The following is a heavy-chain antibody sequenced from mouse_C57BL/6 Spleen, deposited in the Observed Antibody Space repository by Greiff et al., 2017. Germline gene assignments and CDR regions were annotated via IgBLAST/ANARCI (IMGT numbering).Heavy chain of an antibody. CDR2: IDPSDSYT. CDR3: ARSELFDY. CDR1: GYTFTSYW. J-gene: IGHJ2*01. V-gene: IGHV1-50*01. Sequence: QVQLQQPGAELVKPGASVKLSCKASGYTFTSYWMQWVKQRPGQGLEWIGEIDPSDSYTNYNQKFKGKATLTVDTSSSTAYMQLSSLTSEDSAVYYCARSELFDYWGQGTTLTVSS.